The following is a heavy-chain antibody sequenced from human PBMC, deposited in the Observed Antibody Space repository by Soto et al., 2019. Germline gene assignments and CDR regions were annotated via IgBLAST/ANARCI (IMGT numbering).Heavy chain of an antibody. V-gene: IGHV4-34*01. D-gene: IGHD1-26*01. CDR3: ARGARWDQRRYFDY. CDR2: INHSGST. J-gene: IGHJ4*02. CDR1: GGSFSGYY. Sequence: SSETLSLTCAVYGGSFSGYYWTWIRQPPGKGLEWIGEINHSGSTNYNSSLKGRATISQDTSKNRFSLKVTSVTAADTAVYYCARGARWDQRRYFDYWGRGTLVTVSS.